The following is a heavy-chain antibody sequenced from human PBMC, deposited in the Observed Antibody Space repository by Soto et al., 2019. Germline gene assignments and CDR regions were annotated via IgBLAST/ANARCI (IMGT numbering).Heavy chain of an antibody. J-gene: IGHJ6*02. CDR1: GYTFTSYG. CDR2: ISAYNGNT. Sequence: ASVKVSCKASGYTFTSYGISWVRQAPGQGLEWMGWISAYNGNTNYAQKFQGRVTITADESTSTAYMELSSLRSEDTAVYYCARDLDSRRRYDFWSGYTSYYYYYGMDVWGQGTTVTVSS. CDR3: ARDLDSRRRYDFWSGYTSYYYYYGMDV. D-gene: IGHD3-3*01. V-gene: IGHV1-18*01.